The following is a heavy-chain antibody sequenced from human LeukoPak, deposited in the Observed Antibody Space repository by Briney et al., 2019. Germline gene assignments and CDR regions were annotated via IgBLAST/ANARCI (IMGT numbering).Heavy chain of an antibody. Sequence: GGSLRLSCAASGFTFSSYPMSWVRQAPGKGLEWVSAISGSGAGTYYADSVKGRFTISRDNSKNTLYLQMNSLRAEDTAVYYCQKFLRSSWSLGSWFDPWGQGTLVTVSS. V-gene: IGHV3-23*01. J-gene: IGHJ5*02. CDR3: QKFLRSSWSLGSWFDP. D-gene: IGHD6-13*01. CDR2: ISGSGAGT. CDR1: GFTFSSYP.